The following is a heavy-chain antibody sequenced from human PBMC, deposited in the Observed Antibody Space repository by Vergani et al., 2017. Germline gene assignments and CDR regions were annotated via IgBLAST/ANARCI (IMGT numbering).Heavy chain of an antibody. V-gene: IGHV3-21*04. Sequence: EVQLVESGGGLVKPGGSLRLSCAASGFTFSSYSMNWVRQAPGKGLEWVSSISSSSSYIYYADSVKGRFTISRDNAKNSLYLQMNSLRAEDTAVYYCAKGPGYSSRRSGYWGQGTLVTVSS. J-gene: IGHJ4*02. CDR2: ISSSSSYI. CDR3: AKGPGYSSRRSGY. CDR1: GFTFSSYS. D-gene: IGHD6-13*01.